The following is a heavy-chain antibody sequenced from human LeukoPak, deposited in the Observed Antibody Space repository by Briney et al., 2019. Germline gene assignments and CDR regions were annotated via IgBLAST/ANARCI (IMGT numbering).Heavy chain of an antibody. Sequence: GGSLRLSCAASGFTFSSYSTNWDRQAPGKGLEWVSGIYSGGSSDYADSVKGRFTISRDNSKNTLYLQMNSLRAEDTAVYYCAIGSPMTRRFFDYWGQGTLVTVSS. CDR2: IYSGGSS. J-gene: IGHJ4*02. CDR1: GFTFSSYS. D-gene: IGHD3-22*01. CDR3: AIGSPMTRRFFDY. V-gene: IGHV3-66*01.